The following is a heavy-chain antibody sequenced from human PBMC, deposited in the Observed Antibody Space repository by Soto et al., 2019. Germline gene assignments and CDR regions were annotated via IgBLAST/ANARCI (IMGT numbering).Heavy chain of an antibody. V-gene: IGHV5-51*06. CDR2: IYPGDSDT. J-gene: IGHJ6*02. CDR3: ASSHPRYCIGDSCSPRGYYYGMDV. CDR1: GYSFTSYW. D-gene: IGHD2-15*01. Sequence: GESLKISCKGSGYSFTSYWIGWVRQMPGKGLEWMGIIYPGDSDTRYSPSFQGQFTISADKSISTAYLQWSSLKASDTALYYCASSHPRYCIGDSCSPRGYYYGMDVWGQGTTVTVSS.